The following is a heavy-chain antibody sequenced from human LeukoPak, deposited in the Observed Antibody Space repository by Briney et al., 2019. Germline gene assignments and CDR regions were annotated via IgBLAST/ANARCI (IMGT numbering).Heavy chain of an antibody. CDR3: ATGPLYSGSGSYVY. CDR1: GFSFSSYN. J-gene: IGHJ4*02. D-gene: IGHD3-10*01. V-gene: IGHV3-21*04. CDR2: ITSSSTYT. Sequence: GGSLRLSCAASGFSFSSYNMNWVRQTPGKGLEWVSSITSSSTYTFYADSVKGRFTISRDNSKNTLYLQMNSLRAEDTAVHYCATGPLYSGSGSYVYWGQGTLVTVSS.